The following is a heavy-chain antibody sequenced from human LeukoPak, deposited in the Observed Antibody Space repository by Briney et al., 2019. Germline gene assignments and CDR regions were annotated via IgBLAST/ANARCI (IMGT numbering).Heavy chain of an antibody. CDR2: ISSSSSYI. CDR3: ARGHSGTTTYFDH. CDR1: GFTFSSYS. Sequence: GGSLRLSCAASGFTFSSYSMNWVRQAPGKGLEWVSSISSSSSYIYYADSVKGRFTISRDNAKNSLYLQMNSLRAEDTAVYYCARGHSGTTTYFDHWGQGTLVTVSS. D-gene: IGHD1-1*01. J-gene: IGHJ4*02. V-gene: IGHV3-21*01.